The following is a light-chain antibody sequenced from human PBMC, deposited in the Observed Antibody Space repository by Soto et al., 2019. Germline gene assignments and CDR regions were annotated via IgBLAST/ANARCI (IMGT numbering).Light chain of an antibody. CDR2: RNT. CDR3: QSCDSSLSGSGV. CDR1: SSNIGAGYD. Sequence: QSVLTKSPSLSGAPGQRVTISCTGSSSNIGAGYDVHWYQQLPGTAPKLLIYRNTNRPSGVPDRFSGSKSGTSASLAITGLQAEDEADYYCQSCDSSLSGSGVFGTGTKVTVL. V-gene: IGLV1-40*01. J-gene: IGLJ1*01.